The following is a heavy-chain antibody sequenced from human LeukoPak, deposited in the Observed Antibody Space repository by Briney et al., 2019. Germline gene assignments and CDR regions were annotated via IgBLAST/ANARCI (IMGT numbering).Heavy chain of an antibody. J-gene: IGHJ1*01. V-gene: IGHV3-20*04. CDR2: INWNGGST. Sequence: GGSLRLSCAASGITFDDYGMSWVRQAPGKGLEWVSGINWNGGSTGYADSVKGRFTISRDNAKNSLYLQMNSLRAEDTAVYYCARGKYDSSPFLQHWGQGTLVTVSS. D-gene: IGHD3-22*01. CDR3: ARGKYDSSPFLQH. CDR1: GITFDDYG.